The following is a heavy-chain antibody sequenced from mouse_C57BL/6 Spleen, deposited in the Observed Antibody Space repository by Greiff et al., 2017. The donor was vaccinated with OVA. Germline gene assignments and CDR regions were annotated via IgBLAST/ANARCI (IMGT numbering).Heavy chain of an antibody. J-gene: IGHJ4*01. CDR1: GYSITSDY. CDR2: ISYSGST. CDR3: ARGAYDYDDVYYAMDY. D-gene: IGHD2-4*01. Sequence: EVQLKESGPGLAKPSQTLSLTCSVTGYSITSDYWNWIRKFPGNKLEYMGYISYSGSTYYNPSLKSRISITRDTSKNQYYLQLNSVTTEDTATYYCARGAYDYDDVYYAMDYWGQGTSVTVSS. V-gene: IGHV3-8*01.